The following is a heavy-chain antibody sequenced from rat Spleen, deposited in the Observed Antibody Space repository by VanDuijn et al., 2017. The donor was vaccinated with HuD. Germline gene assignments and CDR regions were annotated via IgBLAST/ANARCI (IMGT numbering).Heavy chain of an antibody. Sequence: EVQLVESGGGLVQPGRSLRLSCAASGFTFSDYNMAWVRQAPRKGLEWVATISYGDRSGHSSTYYRDSVKGRFTISRDNAKSTLSLQMDSLRSEDTATYYCARRHYGYTDYFDYWGQGVMVTVSS. CDR1: GFTFSDYN. D-gene: IGHD1-9*01. J-gene: IGHJ2*01. CDR3: ARRHYGYTDYFDY. V-gene: IGHV5-7*01. CDR2: ISYGDRSGHSST.